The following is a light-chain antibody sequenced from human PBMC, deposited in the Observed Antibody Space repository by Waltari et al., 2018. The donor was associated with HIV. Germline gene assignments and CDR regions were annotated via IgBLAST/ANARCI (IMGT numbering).Light chain of an antibody. CDR3: QQYDKLPTLLT. CDR1: QDISNY. CDR2: DAS. J-gene: IGKJ4*01. Sequence: DIQMTQSPSSLSASVGDRVTITCQASQDISNYLNWYQQKPGKAPKLLIYDASNLETGVPSRFSGIRSGTDFTFTISSLQHEDIATYYCQQYDKLPTLLTCGGGTKVEIK. V-gene: IGKV1-33*01.